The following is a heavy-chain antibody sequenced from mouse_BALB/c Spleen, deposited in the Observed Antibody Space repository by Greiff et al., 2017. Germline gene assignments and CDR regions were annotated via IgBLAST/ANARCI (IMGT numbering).Heavy chain of an antibody. CDR1: GYTFTSYW. CDR3: AREKYGNYGYYAMDY. J-gene: IGHJ4*01. D-gene: IGHD2-10*02. Sequence: VQLQQSGAELAKPGASVKMSCKASGYTFTSYWMHWVKQRPGQGLEWIGYINPSTGYTEYNQKFKDKATLTADKSSSTAYMQLSSLTSEDSAVYYCAREKYGNYGYYAMDYWGQGTSVTVSS. CDR2: INPSTGYT. V-gene: IGHV1-7*01.